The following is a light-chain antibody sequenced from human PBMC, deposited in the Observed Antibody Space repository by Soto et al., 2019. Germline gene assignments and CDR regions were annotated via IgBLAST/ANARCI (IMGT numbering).Light chain of an antibody. CDR3: QQYNSYSRT. V-gene: IGKV1-5*03. J-gene: IGKJ1*01. Sequence: DIQMTQSPSTLSASVGDRVTITCRASQSISSWLAWYQQKPGKAPKLLICKASSLESGVPSRFSGGGSGTEFTRTISRRGADDVAAYCCQQYNSYSRTLGEGTKVEIE. CDR2: KAS. CDR1: QSISSW.